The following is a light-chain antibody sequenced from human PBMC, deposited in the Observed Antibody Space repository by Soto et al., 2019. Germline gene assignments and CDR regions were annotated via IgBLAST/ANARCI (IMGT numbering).Light chain of an antibody. V-gene: IGKV1-13*02. CDR1: QGISSG. Sequence: APQLTQSPPSLSASVGDRVTIACRASQGISSGLGWYQQKPGKPPKLLIYDASALESGVPSRFSGSGSGTDFTLTISSLQPEDFATYYCQQFNSYPLTFGPGTKVNIK. J-gene: IGKJ3*01. CDR2: DAS. CDR3: QQFNSYPLT.